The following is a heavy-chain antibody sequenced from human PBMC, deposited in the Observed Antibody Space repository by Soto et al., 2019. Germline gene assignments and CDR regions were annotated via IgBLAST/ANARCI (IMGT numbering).Heavy chain of an antibody. Sequence: ATLSLTFAVYGWSFIGYYWSWIRQPPGKGLEWIGEMNHSGSTNYNPSLKSRVTISVDTSKNQFSLKLSSVTAADTAVYYCARGGTRWLQRVDYWGQGTLVNVSS. CDR3: ARGGTRWLQRVDY. V-gene: IGHV4-34*01. D-gene: IGHD5-12*01. CDR1: GWSFIGYY. J-gene: IGHJ4*02. CDR2: MNHSGST.